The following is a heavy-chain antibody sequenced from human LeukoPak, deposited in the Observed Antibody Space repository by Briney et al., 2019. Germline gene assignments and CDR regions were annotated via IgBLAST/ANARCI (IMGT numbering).Heavy chain of an antibody. CDR3: ARKSDSLLVREGDC. Sequence: GGSLRLSCAASGFTVNRNYMIWVRQAPGKGLECVSVIYSGGTTWYADSVKGRFTISRDTNTLYLQMNGLRAEDTALHYCARKSDSLLVREGDCWGQGTLVTVSS. V-gene: IGHV3-66*01. CDR1: GFTVNRNY. D-gene: IGHD3-10*01. CDR2: IYSGGTT. J-gene: IGHJ4*02.